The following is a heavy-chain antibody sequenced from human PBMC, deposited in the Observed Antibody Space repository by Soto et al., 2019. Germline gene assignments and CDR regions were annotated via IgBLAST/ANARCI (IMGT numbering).Heavy chain of an antibody. CDR1: GGSISSSSYY. CDR2: IYYSGST. Sequence: QLQLQESGPGLVKPSETLSLTCTVSGGSISSSSYYWGWIRQPPGKGLEWIGSIYYSGSTYYNPSLESRVTISVDTSNNPFSLTLSSVTAADTAVYYCARQSRSFDYWGQGTLVTVSS. V-gene: IGHV4-39*01. CDR3: ARQSRSFDY. J-gene: IGHJ4*02.